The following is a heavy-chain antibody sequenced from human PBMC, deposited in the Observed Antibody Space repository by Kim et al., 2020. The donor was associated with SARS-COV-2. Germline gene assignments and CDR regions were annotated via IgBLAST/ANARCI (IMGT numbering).Heavy chain of an antibody. Sequence: NYALKFRGRVTIPADKSTSTADMELSSLRSEDTAVYYCARGYGSGSYYPYWGQGTLVTVSS. V-gene: IGHV1-69*04. J-gene: IGHJ4*02. D-gene: IGHD3-10*01. CDR3: ARGYGSGSYYPY.